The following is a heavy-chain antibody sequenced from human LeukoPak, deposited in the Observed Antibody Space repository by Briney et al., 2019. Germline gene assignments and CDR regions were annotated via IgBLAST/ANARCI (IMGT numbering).Heavy chain of an antibody. V-gene: IGHV4-4*07. CDR3: ARDQRVAMEDYYHMDV. D-gene: IGHD1-1*01. CDR1: GGSISSYY. Sequence: PSETLSLTCTVSGGSISSYYWSWIRQPAGKGLEWIGRIYTSGSTNYNPSLKSRVTMSVDTSKNQFSLELSSVTAADTAVYYCARDQRVAMEDYYHMDVWGKGTTVTVSS. CDR2: IYTSGST. J-gene: IGHJ6*03.